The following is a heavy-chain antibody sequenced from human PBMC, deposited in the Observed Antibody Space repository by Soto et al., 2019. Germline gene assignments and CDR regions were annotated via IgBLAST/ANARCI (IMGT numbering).Heavy chain of an antibody. Sequence: GASVQGSCKAARYTFRIYGISWVRHAPGQGLEVMGWISAYNGNTNYAQKLQGRVTMTTDTSTSTAYMELRSLRSDDTAVYYCARNWGHDIYKYYYDSSGYSLDAFDIWGQGTMVTLSS. CDR2: ISAYNGNT. D-gene: IGHD3-22*01. CDR1: RYTFRIYG. CDR3: ARNWGHDIYKYYYDSSGYSLDAFDI. V-gene: IGHV1-18*04. J-gene: IGHJ3*02.